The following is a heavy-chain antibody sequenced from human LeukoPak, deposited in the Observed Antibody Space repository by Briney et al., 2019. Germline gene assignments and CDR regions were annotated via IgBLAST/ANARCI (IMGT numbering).Heavy chain of an antibody. J-gene: IGHJ4*02. V-gene: IGHV4-59*08. Sequence: SETLTLTCTVSGGSISSYYWSWIRQPPGKGLEWIAYIYYRGSTNYNPSLKSRVTISVDTSKNQFSLKLSSVTAADTAVYYCARRTTGTGPFDYWGQGTLVTVSS. D-gene: IGHD1-1*01. CDR1: GGSISSYY. CDR2: IYYRGST. CDR3: ARRTTGTGPFDY.